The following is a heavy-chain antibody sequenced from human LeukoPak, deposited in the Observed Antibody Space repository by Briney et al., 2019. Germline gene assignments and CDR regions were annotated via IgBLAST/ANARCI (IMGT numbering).Heavy chain of an antibody. Sequence: SETLSLTCAVYGGSFSCYYWSWIRQPPGKGLEWIGEINHSGSTNYNPSLKSRVTISVDTSKNQFSLKLSSVTAADTAVYYCARGGPYQELDYWGQGTLVTVSS. CDR1: GGSFSCYY. CDR2: INHSGST. V-gene: IGHV4-34*01. CDR3: ARGGPYQELDY. J-gene: IGHJ4*02. D-gene: IGHD2-2*01.